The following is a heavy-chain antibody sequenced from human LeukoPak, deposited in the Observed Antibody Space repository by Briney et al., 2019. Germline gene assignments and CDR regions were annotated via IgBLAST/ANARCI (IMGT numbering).Heavy chain of an antibody. Sequence: SETLSLTCTVSGGSISSYYWSWIRQPPGKGLEWIGYIYYSGSTNYNPSLKSRVTISVDTSKNQFSLKLSSVTAADTAVYYCARGRGGSYRDRRYYFDYWGQGTLVTVSS. D-gene: IGHD1-26*01. CDR2: IYYSGST. CDR3: ARGRGGSYRDRRYYFDY. V-gene: IGHV4-59*12. J-gene: IGHJ4*02. CDR1: GGSISSYY.